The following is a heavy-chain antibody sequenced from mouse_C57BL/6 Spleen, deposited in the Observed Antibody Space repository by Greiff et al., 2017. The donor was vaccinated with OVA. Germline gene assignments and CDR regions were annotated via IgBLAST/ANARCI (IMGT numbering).Heavy chain of an antibody. J-gene: IGHJ4*01. D-gene: IGHD1-1*01. Sequence: EVMLVESGGGLVKPGGSLKLSCAASGFTFSDYGMHWVRQAPEKGLEWVAYISSGSSTIYYADTVKGRFTISRDKAKNTLFLQMTSLRSEDTAMYCCARRVITTEVATDAMDYWGQGTTLTVSS. CDR1: GFTFSDYG. CDR3: ARRVITTEVATDAMDY. CDR2: ISSGSSTI. V-gene: IGHV5-17*01.